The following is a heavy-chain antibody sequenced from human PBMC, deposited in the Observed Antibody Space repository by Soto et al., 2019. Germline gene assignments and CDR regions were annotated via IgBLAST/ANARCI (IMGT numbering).Heavy chain of an antibody. V-gene: IGHV4-30-4*01. Sequence: QVQLQESGPGLVKPSQTLSLTCTVSGGSTSSDNYWSWIRQPPGKGLEWIGHIYYSGNTDYNPSLKSRLAIPIDSSKNQFSLKLSSVTAADTAVYFCAREGGESSDGLYYFDSWGQGSLVTVSS. D-gene: IGHD3-16*01. CDR1: GGSTSSDNY. J-gene: IGHJ4*02. CDR2: IYYSGNT. CDR3: AREGGESSDGLYYFDS.